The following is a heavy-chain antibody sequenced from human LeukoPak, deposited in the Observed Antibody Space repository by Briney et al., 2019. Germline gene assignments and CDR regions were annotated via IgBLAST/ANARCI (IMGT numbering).Heavy chain of an antibody. CDR2: INPSSGGT. CDR3: ARGTGDTAINAGTVPLDY. J-gene: IGHJ4*02. V-gene: IGHV1-2*02. D-gene: IGHD5-18*01. Sequence: ASVKVSCKASGYTFSGYFMHWVRQAPGQGLEWMGWINPSSGGTTYAQKFQGRVTITTDESTSTAYMELSSLRSEDTAVYYCARGTGDTAINAGTVPLDYWGQGTLVTVSS. CDR1: GYTFSGYF.